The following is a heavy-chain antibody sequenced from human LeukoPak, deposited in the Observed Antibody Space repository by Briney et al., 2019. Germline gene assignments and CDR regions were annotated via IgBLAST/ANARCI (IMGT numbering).Heavy chain of an antibody. D-gene: IGHD2-15*01. CDR1: GYTFNNYG. CDR3: ASAPLSCCSGGSCYSCWFDP. Sequence: ASVKVSCKASGYTFNNYGISWVRQVPGQGLEWMGWISPYNGNTKFAQKFQGRVTVTTETSTSTAYMELRNLRSEDTAVYYCASAPLSCCSGGSCYSCWFDPWGQGTLVTVSS. J-gene: IGHJ5*02. V-gene: IGHV1-18*01. CDR2: ISPYNGNT.